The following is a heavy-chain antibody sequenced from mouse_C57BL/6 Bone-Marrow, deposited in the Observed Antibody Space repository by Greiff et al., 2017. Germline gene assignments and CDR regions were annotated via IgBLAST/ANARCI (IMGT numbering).Heavy chain of an antibody. CDR1: GFTFSSYA. Sequence: EVKLMESGGGLVKPGGSLKLSCEASGFTFSSYAMSWVSQTPEKRLEWVATISDGGSCTYYTENVKGRVTFSRDHAKNTRYLQMIQLKCEDTAMSYCSSDRRAYYCNNGLFDYWGQGTTLTVSS. J-gene: IGHJ2*01. D-gene: IGHD1-1*01. CDR3: SSDRRAYYCNNGLFDY. CDR2: ISDGGSCT. V-gene: IGHV5-4*03.